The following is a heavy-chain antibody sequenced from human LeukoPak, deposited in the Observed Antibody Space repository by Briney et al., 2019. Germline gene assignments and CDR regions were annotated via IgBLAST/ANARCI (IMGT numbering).Heavy chain of an antibody. Sequence: GGSLRLSCAASGFTFSSYGMHWVRQAPGKGLEWVAVIWYDGSNKYYADSVKGRFTISRDNSKNTLYLQMNSLRAEDTAVYYCAKDQDRYSSGWYSAYYFDYWGQGTLVTVSS. V-gene: IGHV3-33*06. D-gene: IGHD6-19*01. CDR1: GFTFSSYG. CDR2: IWYDGSNK. CDR3: AKDQDRYSSGWYSAYYFDY. J-gene: IGHJ4*02.